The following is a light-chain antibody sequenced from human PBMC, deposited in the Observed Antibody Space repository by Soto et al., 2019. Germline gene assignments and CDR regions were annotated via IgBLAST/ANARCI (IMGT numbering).Light chain of an antibody. CDR1: SSDVGGSNF. V-gene: IGLV2-14*03. J-gene: IGLJ1*01. CDR2: DVA. Sequence: ALTQPASVSASPGQSITISCTGTSSDVGGSNFVSWYQQHPGKPPKLIIYDVATRPSGVSNRFSGSKSGSTASLIISRLQTEDEADYYCVSFTSSTTYVFGSGTKLTVL. CDR3: VSFTSSTTYV.